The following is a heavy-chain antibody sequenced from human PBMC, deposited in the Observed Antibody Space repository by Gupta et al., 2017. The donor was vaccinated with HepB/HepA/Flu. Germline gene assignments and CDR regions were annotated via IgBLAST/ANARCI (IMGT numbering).Heavy chain of an antibody. CDR3: ATNYRGWFDP. CDR1: GFTSSSYW. V-gene: IGHV3-7*01. D-gene: IGHD1-7*01. Sequence: EVQLVEAGGGLVQPGGSLRLSCAAYGFTSSSYWMSWVRQAPGKGLEWVANRKQDGSEKYYVDSVKGRFTISRDNAKNSLYLQMNSLRAEDTAVYYCATNYRGWFDPWGQGTLVTVSS. CDR2: RKQDGSEK. J-gene: IGHJ5*02.